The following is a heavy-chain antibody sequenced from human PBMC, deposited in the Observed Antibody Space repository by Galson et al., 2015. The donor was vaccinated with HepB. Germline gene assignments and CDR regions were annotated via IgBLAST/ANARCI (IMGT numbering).Heavy chain of an antibody. CDR1: GYTLTELS. CDR3: ATGSPGPLVVAATLDAFDI. D-gene: IGHD2-15*01. V-gene: IGHV1-24*01. J-gene: IGHJ3*02. Sequence: SVKVSCKVSGYTLTELSMHWVRQAPGKGLEWMGGFDPEDGETIYAQKFQGRVTMTEDTSTDTAYMELSSLRSEDTAVYYCATGSPGPLVVAATLDAFDIWGQGTMVTVSS. CDR2: FDPEDGET.